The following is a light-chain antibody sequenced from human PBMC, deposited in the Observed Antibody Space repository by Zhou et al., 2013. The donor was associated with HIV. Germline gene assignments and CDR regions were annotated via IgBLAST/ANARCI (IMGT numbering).Light chain of an antibody. V-gene: IGKV1-NL1*01. J-gene: IGKJ3*01. CDR1: QGINNY. CDR3: QQTYSTPGFS. CDR2: KSS. Sequence: DIQMTQSPSSLSASVGDRVTITCRASQGINNYLAWYQQKPGKAPKLLIYKSSILDSGVPSRFIGSGSGTEFTLTITSLQPDDFATYYCQQTYSTPGFSFGPGTRVDLK.